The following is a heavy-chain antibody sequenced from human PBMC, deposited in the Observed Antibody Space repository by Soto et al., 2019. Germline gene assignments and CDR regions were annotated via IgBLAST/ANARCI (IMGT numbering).Heavy chain of an antibody. CDR1: GFTFSSYA. J-gene: IGHJ4*02. CDR2: ISYDGSNK. CDR3: ARDGAAGAAYFDY. V-gene: IGHV3-30-3*01. D-gene: IGHD6-13*01. Sequence: QVQLVESGGGVVQPGRSLRLSCAASGFTFSSYAMHWVRQAPGKGLEWVAVISYDGSNKYYADSVKGRFTISRDNSKNTLYLQMNSLSAEDTAVYYCARDGAAGAAYFDYWGQGTLVTVSS.